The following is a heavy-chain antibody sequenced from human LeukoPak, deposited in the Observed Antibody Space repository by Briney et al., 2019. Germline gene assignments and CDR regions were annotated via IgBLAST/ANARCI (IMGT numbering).Heavy chain of an antibody. CDR3: ARTNYYDSSGYSYYFDY. Sequence: SETLSLTCTVSGGSMSSYYWSWIRQPPGKGLEWIGYIYYSGSTNYNPSLKSRVTISVDTSKNQFSLKLSSVTAADTAVYYCARTNYYDSSGYSYYFDYWGQGTLVTVSS. D-gene: IGHD3-22*01. CDR1: GGSMSSYY. V-gene: IGHV4-59*01. CDR2: IYYSGST. J-gene: IGHJ4*02.